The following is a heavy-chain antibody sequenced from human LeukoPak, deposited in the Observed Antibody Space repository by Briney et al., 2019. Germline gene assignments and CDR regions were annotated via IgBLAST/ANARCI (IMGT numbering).Heavy chain of an antibody. D-gene: IGHD3-10*01. CDR3: ARYYYGSGSYWRWFDP. Sequence: PSETLSLTCTVSGGSISSSSDCWGWIRQPPGKGLEWIGNIYYSGSTYYNPSLKSRVTMSVDTSKNQFSLKLSSVTAADTAVYYCARYYYGSGSYWRWFDPWGQGTLVTVSS. CDR2: IYYSGST. CDR1: GGSISSSSDC. J-gene: IGHJ5*02. V-gene: IGHV4-39*01.